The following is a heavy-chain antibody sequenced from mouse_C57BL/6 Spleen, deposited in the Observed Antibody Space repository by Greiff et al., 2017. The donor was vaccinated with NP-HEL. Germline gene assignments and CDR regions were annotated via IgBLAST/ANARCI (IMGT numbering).Heavy chain of an antibody. Sequence: VQLQQPGAELVKPGASVKMSCKASGYTFTSYWITWVRQRPGQGLEWIGAISPGSGSTNYNEKFKGKATLTVDPSSSTAYMQRSSPTSEDAAVDYCANIYYDYDVYAMDYWGQGTSVTVSS. CDR2: ISPGSGST. D-gene: IGHD2-4*01. CDR1: GYTFTSYW. CDR3: ANIYYDYDVYAMDY. J-gene: IGHJ4*01. V-gene: IGHV1-55*01.